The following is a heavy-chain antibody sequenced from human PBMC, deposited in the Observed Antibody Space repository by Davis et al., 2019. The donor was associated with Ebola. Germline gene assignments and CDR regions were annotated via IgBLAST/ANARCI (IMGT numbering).Heavy chain of an antibody. D-gene: IGHD6-19*01. V-gene: IGHV3-30*03. J-gene: IGHJ5*02. CDR3: SGLGASSGWYLP. Sequence: PGGSLRLSCAASGFTFSSYGMHSVRQAPGKGLEWVAVISHDGTNKYYADSVKGRFTISRDNSKNTLYLQMNSLRAEDTAVYYCSGLGASSGWYLPWGQGTLVTVSS. CDR2: ISHDGTNK. CDR1: GFTFSSYG.